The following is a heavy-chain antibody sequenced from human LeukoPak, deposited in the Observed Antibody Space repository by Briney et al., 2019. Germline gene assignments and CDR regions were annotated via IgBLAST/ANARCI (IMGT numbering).Heavy chain of an antibody. V-gene: IGHV3-21*01. CDR2: ISGSSSYI. CDR3: ARAPSGGS. D-gene: IGHD4-23*01. Sequence: PGGSLRLSCEASGFTFNSYSMNWVRQAPGKGLEWVSSISGSSSYIYYADSVKGRFTISRDNAKNSLYLQMNSLRAEDTAVYYCARAPSGGSWGQGTLVTVSS. CDR1: GFTFNSYS. J-gene: IGHJ4*02.